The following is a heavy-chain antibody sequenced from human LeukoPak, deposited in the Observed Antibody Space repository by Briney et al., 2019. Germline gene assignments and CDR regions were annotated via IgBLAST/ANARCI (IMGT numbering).Heavy chain of an antibody. CDR1: GGTFSSYA. V-gene: IGHV1-69*13. J-gene: IGHJ4*02. CDR2: IIPIFGTA. CDR3: AREGYCSGGSCYEDC. D-gene: IGHD2-15*01. Sequence: ASVKVSCKASGGTFSSYAISWVRQAPGQGLEWMGRIIPIFGTANYAQKFQGRVTITADESTSTAYMELSSLRSEDTAVYYCAREGYCSGGSCYEDCWGQGTLVTVSS.